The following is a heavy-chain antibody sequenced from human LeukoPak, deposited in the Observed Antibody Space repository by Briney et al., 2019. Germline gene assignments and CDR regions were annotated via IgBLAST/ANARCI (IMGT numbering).Heavy chain of an antibody. J-gene: IGHJ6*03. V-gene: IGHV4-59*10. CDR2: IYTSGST. CDR1: GGSFGGYY. D-gene: IGHD3-10*01. Sequence: SETLSLTCAVYGGSFGGYYWSWIRQPAGKGLEWIGRIYTSGSTNYNPSLKSRVTISVDTSKNQFSLKLSSVTAADTAVYYCARASYYGSGSYLYYYYYYMDVWGKGTTVTISS. CDR3: ARASYYGSGSYLYYYYYYMDV.